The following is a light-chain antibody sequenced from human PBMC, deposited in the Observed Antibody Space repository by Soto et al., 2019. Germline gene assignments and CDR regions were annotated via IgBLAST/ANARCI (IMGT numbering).Light chain of an antibody. V-gene: IGLV2-18*02. CDR3: SSYTSSSTWV. CDR2: QVS. CDR1: SSDVGSYNR. J-gene: IGLJ3*02. Sequence: SVLTQPPSVSGSPGQSVTISCTGTSSDVGSYNRVSWYQQPPGTAPKLMIYQVSNRPSGVPDRFSGSKSGNTASLTISGLQAGDEADYYCSSYTSSSTWVFGGGTKLTVL.